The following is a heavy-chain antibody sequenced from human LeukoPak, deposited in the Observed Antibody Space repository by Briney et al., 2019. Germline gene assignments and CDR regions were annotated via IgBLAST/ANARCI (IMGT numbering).Heavy chain of an antibody. CDR2: ISGSGGST. D-gene: IGHD3-22*01. J-gene: IGHJ5*02. V-gene: IGHV3-23*01. CDR3: ARAATYYYDSSGYYWFDP. CDR1: GFTFSSYA. Sequence: GGSLRLSCAASGFTFSSYAMSWVRQAPGKGLEWVSAISGSGGSTYYADSVKGRFTISRDNSKNTLYLQMNSLRAEDTAVYYCARAATYYYDSSGYYWFDPWGQGTLVTVSS.